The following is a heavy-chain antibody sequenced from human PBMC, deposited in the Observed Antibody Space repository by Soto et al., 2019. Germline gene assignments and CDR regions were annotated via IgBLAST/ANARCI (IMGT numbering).Heavy chain of an antibody. CDR3: ARGWVKAMAQFDY. CDR2: IIPIFGTA. D-gene: IGHD5-18*01. Sequence: GASVKVSCKASGGTFSSYAISWVRQAPGQGLEWMGGIIPIFGTANYAQKFQGRVTITADESTSTAYMELSSLRSEDTAVYYCARGWVKAMAQFDYWGQGTLVTVSS. J-gene: IGHJ4*02. V-gene: IGHV1-69*13. CDR1: GGTFSSYA.